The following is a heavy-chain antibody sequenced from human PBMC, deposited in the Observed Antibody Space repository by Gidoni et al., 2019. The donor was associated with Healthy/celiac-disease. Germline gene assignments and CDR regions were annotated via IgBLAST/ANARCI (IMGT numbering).Heavy chain of an antibody. CDR1: GFTFSSYS. Sequence: EVQLVESGGGLVKPGGSLRLSCAASGFTFSSYSMNWVRQAPGTGLEWVSSISSSSSYIYYADSVKGRFTISRDKAKNSLYLQMNSLRAEDTAVYYCARGWVTGTYGDYWGQGTLVTVSS. J-gene: IGHJ4*02. CDR3: ARGWVTGTYGDY. V-gene: IGHV3-21*01. CDR2: ISSSSSYI. D-gene: IGHD1-7*01.